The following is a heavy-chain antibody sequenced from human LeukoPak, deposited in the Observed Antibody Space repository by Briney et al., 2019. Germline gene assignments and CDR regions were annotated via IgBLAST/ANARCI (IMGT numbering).Heavy chain of an antibody. Sequence: GGSLRLSCAASGFTFSSYSMNWVRQAPGKGLEWVSSITSSSTIYYAESVKGRFTISRDNAKNSLYLQMNSLRDEDTAVYFCARAHTIFWEFDAFDIWGRGTMVTASS. V-gene: IGHV3-69-1*01. D-gene: IGHD3-3*01. J-gene: IGHJ3*02. CDR3: ARAHTIFWEFDAFDI. CDR2: ITSSSTI. CDR1: GFTFSSYS.